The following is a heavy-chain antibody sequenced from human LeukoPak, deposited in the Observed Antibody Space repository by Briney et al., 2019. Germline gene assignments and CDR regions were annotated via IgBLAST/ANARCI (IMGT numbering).Heavy chain of an antibody. J-gene: IGHJ4*02. Sequence: QAGGSLRLSCAPSGFTFSSFWIHWVRQVPGKGLVWVSRINSDGFSTSYADSVKGRFTISRDNAKNTLYLQMNSLRAEDTAVYYCARGTSGGYFDYWGQGTLVTVSS. V-gene: IGHV3-74*01. CDR2: INSDGFST. CDR3: ARGTSGGYFDY. CDR1: GFTFSSFW. D-gene: IGHD1-26*01.